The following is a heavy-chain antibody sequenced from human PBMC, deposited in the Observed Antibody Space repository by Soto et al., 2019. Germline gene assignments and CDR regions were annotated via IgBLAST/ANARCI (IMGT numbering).Heavy chain of an antibody. V-gene: IGHV1-69*12. CDR2: IIPIFGTA. CDR1: GGTFSNYA. J-gene: IGHJ4*02. Sequence: QVQLVQSGAEVKKPGSSVKVSCKASGGTFSNYAISWVRQAPGQGLEWMGGIIPIFGTANYAQKFQGRVTITADESTSTAYMELSSLRSEDTAVYYCARPLTPYCSGGRGYSGLDYWGQGTLVTVSS. D-gene: IGHD2-15*01. CDR3: ARPLTPYCSGGRGYSGLDY.